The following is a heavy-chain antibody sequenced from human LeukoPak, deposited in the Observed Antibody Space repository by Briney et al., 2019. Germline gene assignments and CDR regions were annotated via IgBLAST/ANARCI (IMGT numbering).Heavy chain of an antibody. D-gene: IGHD1-1*01. CDR3: ASRTGRKGDAFDI. J-gene: IGHJ3*02. V-gene: IGHV5-51*01. CDR1: GSSFTSYW. CDR2: IYPGDSDT. Sequence: GASLKISFKGSGSSFTSYWIGWVRPMPGKGLEWMGIIYPGDSDTRYSPSFQGQVTISADKSISTAYLQWSSLKASDTAMYYCASRTGRKGDAFDIWGQGTMVTVSS.